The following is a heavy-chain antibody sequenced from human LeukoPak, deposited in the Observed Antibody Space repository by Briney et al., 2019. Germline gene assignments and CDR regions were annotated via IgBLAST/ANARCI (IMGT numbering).Heavy chain of an antibody. CDR2: ISYDESNK. J-gene: IGHJ4*02. D-gene: IGHD6-13*01. CDR1: GFTFSSYG. V-gene: IGHV3-30*03. Sequence: GGSLRLSCAASGFTFSSYGMHWVRQAPGKGLEWVAVISYDESNKYYADSVKGRFTISRDNSKNTLYLQMNSLRAEDTAVYYCARSRLIAADFDYWGQGTLVTVSS. CDR3: ARSRLIAADFDY.